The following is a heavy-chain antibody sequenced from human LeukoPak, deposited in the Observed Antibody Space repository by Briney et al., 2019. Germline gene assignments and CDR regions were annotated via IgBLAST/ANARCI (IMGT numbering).Heavy chain of an antibody. CDR3: ASSGWGNTAGYFDY. D-gene: IGHD6-19*01. V-gene: IGHV1-8*03. CDR1: GYRFSSYD. Sequence: ASVKVSCKASGYRFSSYDINWVRQATGQGLEWLAYMNPNSGRTVLAQNFRGRLTITSTTSMSTAYMELRSLRSDDTAVYYCASSGWGNTAGYFDYWGQGTLVTVSS. CDR2: MNPNSGRT. J-gene: IGHJ4*02.